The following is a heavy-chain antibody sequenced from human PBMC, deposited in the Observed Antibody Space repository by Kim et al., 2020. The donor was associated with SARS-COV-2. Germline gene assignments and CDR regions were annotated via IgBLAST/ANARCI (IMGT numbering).Heavy chain of an antibody. V-gene: IGHV5-51*01. D-gene: IGHD2-15*01. CDR2: PGDSDT. J-gene: IGHJ4*02. Sequence: PGDSDTRYSPSFQGQVTSSGDKSISTAYLQWSSLKASDTAMYYCARIGDYWGQGTLVTVSS. CDR3: ARIGDY.